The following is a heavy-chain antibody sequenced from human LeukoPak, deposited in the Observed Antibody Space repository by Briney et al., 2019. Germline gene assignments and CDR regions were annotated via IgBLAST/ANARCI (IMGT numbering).Heavy chain of an antibody. CDR2: IIPNSGDT. V-gene: IGHV1-2*02. Sequence: GASVKVSCKASGYTFTGYYIHWVRQAPGQGLEWMGWIIPNSGDTNYAQKFQGRVTITRNTSISTAYMELSSLRSEDTAVYYCARTGYWGQGTLVTVSS. CDR1: GYTFTGYY. J-gene: IGHJ4*02. CDR3: ARTGY.